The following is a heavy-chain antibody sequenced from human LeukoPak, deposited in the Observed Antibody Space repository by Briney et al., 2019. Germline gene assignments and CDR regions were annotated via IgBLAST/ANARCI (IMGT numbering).Heavy chain of an antibody. V-gene: IGHV4-34*01. CDR1: GGSFSGYY. J-gene: IGHJ6*02. Sequence: SETLSLTCAVYGGSFSGYYWSWIRQPPGKGLEWIGEINHSGSTNYNPSLKSRVTISVDTSKNQFSLKLSSVTAADTAVYYCARAPPLLYYGMDVRGQGTTVTVSS. CDR3: ARAPPLLYYGMDV. CDR2: INHSGST.